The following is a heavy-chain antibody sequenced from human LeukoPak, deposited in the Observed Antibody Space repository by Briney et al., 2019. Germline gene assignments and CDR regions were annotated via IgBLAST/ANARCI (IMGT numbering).Heavy chain of an antibody. Sequence: SETLSLTCTVSGGSISSGGYYWSWIRQHPGKGLEWIGYIYYSGSTYYNPSLKSRVTISVDTSKNQFSLKLSSVTAADTAVYYCARAIPYYYDSSGRFDYWGQGTLVTGSS. V-gene: IGHV4-31*03. D-gene: IGHD3-22*01. CDR2: IYYSGST. CDR1: GGSISSGGYY. CDR3: ARAIPYYYDSSGRFDY. J-gene: IGHJ4*02.